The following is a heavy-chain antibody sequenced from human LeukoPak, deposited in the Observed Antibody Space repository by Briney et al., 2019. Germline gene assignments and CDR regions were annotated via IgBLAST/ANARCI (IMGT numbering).Heavy chain of an antibody. Sequence: PGGSLRLSCVASGFTFTGHSMHWVRQAPGKGLEWVAVVADDEKTIFYADSLKGRFTVSRDNSKNTLYLQMNSLRPDDTAVYYCARSLGAGYFDYWGQGTLVTVSS. V-gene: IGHV3-30*04. CDR1: GFTFTGHS. D-gene: IGHD6-19*01. CDR2: VADDEKTI. J-gene: IGHJ4*02. CDR3: ARSLGAGYFDY.